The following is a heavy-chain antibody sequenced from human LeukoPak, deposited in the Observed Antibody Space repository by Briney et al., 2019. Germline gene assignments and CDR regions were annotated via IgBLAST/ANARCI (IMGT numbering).Heavy chain of an antibody. Sequence: LSLTCTVSGGSINNNNYYWGWIRQPPGKGLEWVSYIYSSGNNIYYADSVKGRFTISRDNAKNLLYLQMNSLRAEDTAVYYCARESNDGYNLGFDYWGQGILVTVSS. J-gene: IGHJ4*02. V-gene: IGHV3-11*04. CDR1: GGSINNNNYY. D-gene: IGHD5-24*01. CDR3: ARESNDGYNLGFDY. CDR2: IYSSGNNI.